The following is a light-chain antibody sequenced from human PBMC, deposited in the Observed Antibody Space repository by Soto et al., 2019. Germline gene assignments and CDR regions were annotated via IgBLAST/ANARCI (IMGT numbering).Light chain of an antibody. CDR3: AAWDDSLDGPV. Sequence: QSVLTQPPSASGAPGQRVTISCSGSSSNIGSNTVNWYQQFPGTAPRVLMYSNNQRPSGVADRFSGSKSGTSVFLAISGLQSDDEADYYCAAWDDSLDGPVFGGGTKLTVL. CDR2: SNN. J-gene: IGLJ3*02. V-gene: IGLV1-44*01. CDR1: SSNIGSNT.